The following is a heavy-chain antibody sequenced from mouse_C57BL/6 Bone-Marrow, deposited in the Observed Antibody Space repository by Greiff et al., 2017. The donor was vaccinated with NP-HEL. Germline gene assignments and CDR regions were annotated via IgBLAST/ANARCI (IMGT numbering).Heavy chain of an antibody. CDR1: GYTFTEYT. V-gene: IGHV1-62-2*01. CDR3: ARHGGNYRVDY. CDR2: FYTGSGST. Sequence: VQLQESGAELVKPGASVKLSCKASGYTFTEYTINWVKQRPGQGLEWIGWFYTGSGSTKYNEKFKDKATLTADKSSSTAYMELSRLTSEDSVVYCCARHGGNYRVDYWGQGTLVTVSA. D-gene: IGHD2-1*01. J-gene: IGHJ4*01.